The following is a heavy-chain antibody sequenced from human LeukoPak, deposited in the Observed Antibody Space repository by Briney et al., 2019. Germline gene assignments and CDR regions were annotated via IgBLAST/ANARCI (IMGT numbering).Heavy chain of an antibody. D-gene: IGHD2-15*01. J-gene: IGHJ4*02. CDR2: IYTSGNT. V-gene: IGHV4-4*07. CDR1: AGSISNYY. Sequence: PSQTLSLTCTVSAGSISNYYWSWIRQPAPKGLEWIGRIYTSGNTNYNPSLKSRLTISPDKSKTQFSLKLNSVTAADTAVYYCARGPNGRTLDYWGQGTPVTVSS. CDR3: ARGPNGRTLDY.